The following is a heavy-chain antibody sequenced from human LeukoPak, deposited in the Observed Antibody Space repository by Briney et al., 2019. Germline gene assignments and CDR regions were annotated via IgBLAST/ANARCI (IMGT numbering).Heavy chain of an antibody. V-gene: IGHV3-23*01. J-gene: IGHJ4*02. CDR1: GFTSSNYA. CDR2: ISGSDGTT. D-gene: IGHD2/OR15-2a*01. CDR3: AKDSAKKYDDY. Sequence: GGSLRLSCAASGFTSSNYAMSWVRQAPGKGLEWVSGISGSDGTTYYADSVKGRFTISRDNSKNTLYLQMNGLRAEDTAVYYCAKDSAKKYDDYWGQGTLVTVSS.